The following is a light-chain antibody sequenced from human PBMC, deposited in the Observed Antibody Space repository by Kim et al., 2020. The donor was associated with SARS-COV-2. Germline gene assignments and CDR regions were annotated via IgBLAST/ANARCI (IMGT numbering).Light chain of an antibody. Sequence: EIVLTQSPGTLFLSPGERATLSCRASQSVGNYLAWYQHKPGQPPRLLIYDASTRATGIPARFSGSGSGTDFSLTISSLEPEDFALYYCQQRSSWPLYTFGQGTKLEI. CDR2: DAS. CDR3: QQRSSWPLYT. V-gene: IGKV3-11*01. J-gene: IGKJ2*01. CDR1: QSVGNY.